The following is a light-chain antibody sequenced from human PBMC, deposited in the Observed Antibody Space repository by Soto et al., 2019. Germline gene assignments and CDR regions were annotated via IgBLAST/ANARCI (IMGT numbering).Light chain of an antibody. CDR3: QQRGNWPT. CDR1: QSVTTY. V-gene: IGKV3-11*01. CDR2: DAS. Sequence: EIVLTQSPGTLSLSPGERATLSCRASQSVTTYLAWYQQKPGQAPRLLIYDASNRATGIPARFSGSGSGTDFTLTISSLEPEDSAVYFCQQRGNWPTFGPGTKVEIK. J-gene: IGKJ3*01.